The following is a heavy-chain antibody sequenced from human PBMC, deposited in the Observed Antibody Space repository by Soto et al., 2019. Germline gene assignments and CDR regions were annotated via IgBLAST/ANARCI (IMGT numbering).Heavy chain of an antibody. Sequence: LRLSCAASGFTFSDYYMSWIRQAPGKGLEWVSYISSSGSTIYYADSVKGRFTISRDNAKNSLYLQMNSLRAEDTAVYYCARGRARMATIKSSSYYGMDVWGQGTTVTVPS. CDR1: GFTFSDYY. V-gene: IGHV3-11*01. CDR3: ARGRARMATIKSSSYYGMDV. CDR2: ISSSGSTI. J-gene: IGHJ6*02. D-gene: IGHD5-12*01.